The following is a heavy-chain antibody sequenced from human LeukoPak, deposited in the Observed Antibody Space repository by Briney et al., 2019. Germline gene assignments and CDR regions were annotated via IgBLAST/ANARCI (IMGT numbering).Heavy chain of an antibody. Sequence: SETLYLTCTVSGGSISSYYRSWIRQPPGKGLEWIGYIYYSGSTNYNPYLKSRVTISVVSCKNQFSLKLSSVTAADTAVYYCARLRTNYFILAGYYSVGWFVPWGQGIRVTVSS. CDR3: ARLRTNYFILAGYYSVGWFVP. CDR2: IYYSGST. J-gene: IGHJ5*02. V-gene: IGHV4-59*08. CDR1: GGSISSYY. D-gene: IGHD3-9*01.